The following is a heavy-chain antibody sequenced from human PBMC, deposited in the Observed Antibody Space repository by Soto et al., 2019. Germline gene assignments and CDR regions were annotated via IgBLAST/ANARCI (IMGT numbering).Heavy chain of an antibody. J-gene: IGHJ6*02. CDR1: GFTFSSYA. V-gene: IGHV3-23*01. D-gene: IGHD1-26*01. CDR2: ISGSGGST. Sequence: EVQLLESGGGLVQPGGSLRLSCAASGFTFSSYAMSWVRQAPGKGLEWVSAISGSGGSTYYADSVKGRFTISRDNSKNTLYLQMNSLRAEYTAVYYCAKKSPKWDISLLYYYRIDVWGQGTTVTVSS. CDR3: AKKSPKWDISLLYYYRIDV.